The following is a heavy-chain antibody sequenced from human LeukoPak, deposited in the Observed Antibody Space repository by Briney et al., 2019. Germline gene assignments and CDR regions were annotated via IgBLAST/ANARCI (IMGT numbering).Heavy chain of an antibody. J-gene: IGHJ4*02. CDR3: ASITMVRGVIIIDY. CDR1: GYSISSGYY. D-gene: IGHD3-10*01. Sequence: SETLSLTCTVSGYSISSGYYWGWIRQPPGKGLEWIGSIYHSGSTNYNPSLKSRVTISVDTSKNQFSLKLSSVTAADTAVYYCASITMVRGVIIIDYWGQGTLVTVSS. CDR2: IYHSGST. V-gene: IGHV4-38-2*02.